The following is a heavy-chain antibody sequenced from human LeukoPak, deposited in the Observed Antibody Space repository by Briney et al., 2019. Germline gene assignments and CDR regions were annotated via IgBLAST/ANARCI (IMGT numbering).Heavy chain of an antibody. J-gene: IGHJ4*02. Sequence: SVKVSCKASGGTFSSYAISWVRQAPGQGLEWMGRIIPILGIANYAQKFQGRVTITADKSTSTAYMELSSLRSEDTAVYYCARDLRVGAIKVPFDYWGQGTLVTVSS. V-gene: IGHV1-69*04. CDR3: ARDLRVGAIKVPFDY. D-gene: IGHD1-26*01. CDR1: GGTFSSYA. CDR2: IIPILGIA.